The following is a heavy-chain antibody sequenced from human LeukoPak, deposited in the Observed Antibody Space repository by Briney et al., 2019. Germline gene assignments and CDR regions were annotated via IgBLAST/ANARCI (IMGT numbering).Heavy chain of an antibody. D-gene: IGHD1-26*01. CDR1: GGSISSGGYY. CDR2: IYYGGST. Sequence: SETLSLTCTVSGGSISSGGYYWSWIRQHPGKGLEWIGYIYYGGSTYYNPSLKSRVTISVDTSKNQFSLKLSSVTAADTAVYYCARVGGTNYYYYGMDVWGQGTTVAVSS. J-gene: IGHJ6*02. V-gene: IGHV4-31*03. CDR3: ARVGGTNYYYYGMDV.